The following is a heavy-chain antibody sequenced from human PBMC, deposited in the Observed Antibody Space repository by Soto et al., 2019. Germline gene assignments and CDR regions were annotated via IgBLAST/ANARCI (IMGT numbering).Heavy chain of an antibody. CDR2: IYYSGST. CDR3: ARSKSPYYDSSGYYDYFDY. J-gene: IGHJ4*02. V-gene: IGHV4-30-4*01. CDR1: GGSISSGDHY. Sequence: QVQLQESGPGLVKPSQTLSLTCTVSGGSISSGDHYWSWIRQPPGKGLEWIGYIYYSGSTYYNPSLTSRVTMSVDTSTNQLSLKLSSVTAADTAVYYCARSKSPYYDSSGYYDYFDYWGQGTLVTVSS. D-gene: IGHD3-22*01.